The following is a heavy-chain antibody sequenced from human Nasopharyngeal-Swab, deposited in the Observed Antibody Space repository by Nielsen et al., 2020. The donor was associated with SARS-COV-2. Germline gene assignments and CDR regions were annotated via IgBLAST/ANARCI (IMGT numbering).Heavy chain of an antibody. Sequence: ASVKVSCKASGYTFTSYDINWVRQATGQGLEWMGWMNPNSGNTGYAQKFQGRVTMTRNTSISTAYMELSSLRSEDTAVYYCARSYLYYDFWSGHGGWFDPWGQGTLVTVSS. J-gene: IGHJ5*02. CDR2: MNPNSGNT. CDR1: GYTFTSYD. CDR3: ARSYLYYDFWSGHGGWFDP. D-gene: IGHD3-3*01. V-gene: IGHV1-8*01.